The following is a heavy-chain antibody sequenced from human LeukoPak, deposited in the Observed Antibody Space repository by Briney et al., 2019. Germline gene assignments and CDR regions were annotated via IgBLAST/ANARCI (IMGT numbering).Heavy chain of an antibody. J-gene: IGHJ4*02. Sequence: ASVKVSCKASGYTFTSYDINWVRQATGQGLEWMGWTNPNSGNTGYAQKFQGRVTMTRNTSISTAYMELSSLRSEDTAVYYCARDCSSTSCSYWGFDYWGQGTLVTVSS. CDR1: GYTFTSYD. D-gene: IGHD2-2*01. CDR2: TNPNSGNT. V-gene: IGHV1-8*01. CDR3: ARDCSSTSCSYWGFDY.